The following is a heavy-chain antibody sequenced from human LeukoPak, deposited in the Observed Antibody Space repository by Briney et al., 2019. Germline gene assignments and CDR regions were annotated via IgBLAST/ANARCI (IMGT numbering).Heavy chain of an antibody. CDR1: GYSFTSYW. CDR3: ARLPITMVRGVIIPGEGDY. J-gene: IGHJ4*02. Sequence: GESLKISCKGSGYSFTSYWIGWVRQMPGKGLEWMGIIYPGESDTRYSPSFQGQVTISADKSISTAYLQWSSLKASDTAMYYCARLPITMVRGVIIPGEGDYWGQGTLVTVSS. V-gene: IGHV5-51*01. D-gene: IGHD3-10*01. CDR2: IYPGESDT.